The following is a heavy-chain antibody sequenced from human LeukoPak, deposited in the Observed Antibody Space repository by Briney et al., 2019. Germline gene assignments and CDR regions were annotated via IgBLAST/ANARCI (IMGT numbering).Heavy chain of an antibody. V-gene: IGHV4-59*01. CDR3: ARASGSGSYYGIDY. CDR2: INYSGRT. D-gene: IGHD3-10*01. J-gene: IGHJ4*02. Sequence: PSETLSLTCTVSNGSISGYYWSWIRQPPGKGLEWIGYINYSGRTNYNPSLQSRVTISLDTSKNQFSVSLSSVTAADTGVYYCARASGSGSYYGIDYWGQGTLVTVSS. CDR1: NGSISGYY.